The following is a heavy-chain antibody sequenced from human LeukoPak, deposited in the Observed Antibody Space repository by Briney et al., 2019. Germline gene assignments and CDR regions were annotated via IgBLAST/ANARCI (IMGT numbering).Heavy chain of an antibody. CDR2: MNPNSGNT. D-gene: IGHD2-15*01. CDR3: ARARGRYCSGGSCYSYY. Sequence: GASVKVSCKASGYTFTSYDINWVRQATGQGLEWMGWMNPNSGNTGYAQKFQGRVTMTRNTSISTAYMELSSLRSEDTAVYYCARARGRYCSGGSCYSYYWGQGTLVTVSS. J-gene: IGHJ4*02. V-gene: IGHV1-8*01. CDR1: GYTFTSYD.